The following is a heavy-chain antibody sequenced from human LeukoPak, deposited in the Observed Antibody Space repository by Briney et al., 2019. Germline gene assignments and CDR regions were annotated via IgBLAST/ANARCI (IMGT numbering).Heavy chain of an antibody. CDR2: ISYDGSNK. D-gene: IGHD2-8*01. V-gene: IGHV3-30*03. Sequence: PGGSLRLSCAASGFTFSSYGMHWVRQAPGKGLEWVAVISYDGSNKYYADSVKGRFTISRDNAKNSLYLQMNSLRAEDTAVYYCARDKSSPAYDDPWGQGTLVTVSS. CDR3: ARDKSSPAYDDP. J-gene: IGHJ5*02. CDR1: GFTFSSYG.